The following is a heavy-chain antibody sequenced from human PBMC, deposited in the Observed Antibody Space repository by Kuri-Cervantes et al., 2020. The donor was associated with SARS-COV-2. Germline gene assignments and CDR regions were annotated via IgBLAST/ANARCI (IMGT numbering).Heavy chain of an antibody. Sequence: SETLSLTCAVSGGSISSGGYSWSWIRQPPGKGLEWIGYIYHSGSTYYNPSLKSRVTISVDRSKNQFSLKLSSVTAADTAVYYCARDGCGGSCYGYYYMDVWGKGTTVTVSS. J-gene: IGHJ6*03. CDR3: ARDGCGGSCYGYYYMDV. D-gene: IGHD2-15*01. CDR2: IYHSGST. CDR1: GGSISSGGYS. V-gene: IGHV4-30-2*01.